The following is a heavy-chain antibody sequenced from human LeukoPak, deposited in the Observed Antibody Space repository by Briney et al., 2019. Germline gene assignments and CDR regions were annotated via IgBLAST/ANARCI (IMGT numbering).Heavy chain of an antibody. CDR1: GYTLTDYY. V-gene: IGHV1-2*02. D-gene: IGHD2-21*02. CDR2: ISPNSWGT. J-gene: IGHJ4*02. Sequence: GASVKVSCKASGYTLTDYYIHRVRQAPGQGVEWMGWISPNSWGTNYAQNFQGRVTMTRDTSVSTVYMELRRQRSGDTAVYYCARGGGDDSAAPFDFWGQGALVTVSS. CDR3: ARGGGDDSAAPFDF.